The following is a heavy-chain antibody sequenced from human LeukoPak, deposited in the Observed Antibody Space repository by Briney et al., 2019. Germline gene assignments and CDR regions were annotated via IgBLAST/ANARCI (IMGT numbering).Heavy chain of an antibody. Sequence: VASVKVSCKASGYTFTSYAMHWVRQAPGQGLEWMGWISAYNGNTNYAQKLQGRVTMTTDTSTSTAYMELRSLRSDDTAVYYCARDGHTAMALSYYYYGMDVWGQGTTVTVSS. D-gene: IGHD5-18*01. CDR3: ARDGHTAMALSYYYYGMDV. CDR1: GYTFTSYA. J-gene: IGHJ6*02. V-gene: IGHV1-18*01. CDR2: ISAYNGNT.